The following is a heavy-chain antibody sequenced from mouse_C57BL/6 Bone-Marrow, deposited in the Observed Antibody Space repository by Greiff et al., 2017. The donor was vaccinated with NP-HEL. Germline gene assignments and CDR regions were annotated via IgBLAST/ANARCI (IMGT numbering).Heavy chain of an antibody. CDR1: GFTFSDYG. CDR3: ARDYGTGR. Sequence: EVKLMESGGGLVKPGGSLKLSCAASGFTFSDYGMHWVRQAPEKGLEWVAYISSGSSTIYYADTVKGRFTISRDNAKNTLFLQMTSLRSEDTAMYYCARDYGTGRWGQGTSVTVSS. D-gene: IGHD1-1*02. CDR2: ISSGSSTI. J-gene: IGHJ4*01. V-gene: IGHV5-17*01.